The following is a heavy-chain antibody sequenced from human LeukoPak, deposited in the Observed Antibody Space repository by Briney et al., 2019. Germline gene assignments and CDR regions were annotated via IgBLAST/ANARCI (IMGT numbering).Heavy chain of an antibody. CDR1: GDPFTRYY. V-gene: IGHV1-2*02. J-gene: IGHJ4*02. CDR2: INPNSGGT. Sequence: ALVKVSCKASGDPFTRYYFHWGRQAPGQGLEWMGWINPNSGGTNYAQKFQGRVTMTRDTSISTAYMELSRLRSDDTAVYYCARGASRSFDYWGQGTLVTVSS. CDR3: ARGASRSFDY.